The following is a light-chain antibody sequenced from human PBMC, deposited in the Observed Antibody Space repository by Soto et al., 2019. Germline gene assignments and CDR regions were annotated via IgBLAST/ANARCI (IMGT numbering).Light chain of an antibody. CDR2: GAS. V-gene: IGKV3-20*01. J-gene: IGKJ1*01. CDR1: QSVSSSY. CDR3: QHYVFSPPCT. Sequence: EIVLTQSPGTLSLSPGERATLSCRASQSVSSSYLAWYQQKPGQAPRLLMYGASSRATGIPDRFSGSGSGTAFTLTISRLEPEDLAVYSCQHYVFSPPCTFGQGTKVE.